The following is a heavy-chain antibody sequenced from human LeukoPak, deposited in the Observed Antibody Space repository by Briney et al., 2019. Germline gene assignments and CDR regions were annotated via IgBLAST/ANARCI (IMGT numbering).Heavy chain of an antibody. Sequence: GGSLRLSCAASGFTFDDYAMRWVRQAPGKGLEWVSGISWNSGSIGYADSVKGRFTISRDNAKNSLYLQMNSLRAEDTALYYCAKAIGSRPTLYFDYWGQGTLVTVSS. CDR3: AKAIGSRPTLYFDY. CDR2: ISWNSGSI. J-gene: IGHJ4*02. D-gene: IGHD3-10*01. CDR1: GFTFDDYA. V-gene: IGHV3-9*01.